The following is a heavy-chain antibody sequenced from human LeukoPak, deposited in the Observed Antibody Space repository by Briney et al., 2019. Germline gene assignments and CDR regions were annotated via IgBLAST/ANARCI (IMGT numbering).Heavy chain of an antibody. CDR2: ISGSGGST. CDR1: GFTFSNYA. J-gene: IGHJ4*02. V-gene: IGHV3-23*01. Sequence: GGSLRLSCAASGFTFSNYAMSWVRQAPGKGLEWVSSISGSGGSTYYVDSVKGRFTISRDNSKNTLHLQMNILRAEDTAAYYCAKLGGNVAFWGQGTLVTVSS. CDR3: AKLGGNVAF. D-gene: IGHD4-23*01.